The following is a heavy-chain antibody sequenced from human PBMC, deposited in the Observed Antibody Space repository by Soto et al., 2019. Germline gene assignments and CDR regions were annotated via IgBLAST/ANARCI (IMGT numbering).Heavy chain of an antibody. CDR3: ASGRMVYAISLIENDGMDV. V-gene: IGHV3-13*05. CDR1: GFTFSSYD. CDR2: IGTAGDP. D-gene: IGHD2-8*01. J-gene: IGHJ6*02. Sequence: EVQLVESGGGLVQPGGSLRLSCAASGFTFSSYDMNWVRQATGKGLEWVSAIGTAGDPYYPCSVKGRFTISRENAKNSLSLQMNSLRAGDTAVYYCASGRMVYAISLIENDGMDVWGQGTTVTVSS.